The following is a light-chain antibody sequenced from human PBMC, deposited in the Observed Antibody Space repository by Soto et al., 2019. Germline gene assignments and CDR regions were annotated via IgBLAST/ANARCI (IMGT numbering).Light chain of an antibody. V-gene: IGKV3-20*01. CDR3: QQYGSSPIT. CDR1: QSVSGNY. J-gene: IGKJ5*01. CDR2: GAS. Sequence: EIVLTQSPGTLSLSPGERSTLSCSSSQSVSGNYLAWYQQKPGQAPRLLIFGASSRATGIPDRFSGSGSGTDFTLTISRLEPEDFAVYYCQQYGSSPITFGQGTRLEI.